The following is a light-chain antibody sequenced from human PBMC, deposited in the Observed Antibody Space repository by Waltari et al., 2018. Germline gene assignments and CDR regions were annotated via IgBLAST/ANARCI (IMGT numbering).Light chain of an antibody. CDR3: SAYTSSSTSLVV. CDR1: SSDVGGYNY. CDR2: DVS. Sequence: QSALTQPASVSGSPVQSITISCTGTSSDVGGYNYVSWYQQHPGKAPKLMIYDVSKRPSGVSNRFSGSKSGNTASMTISGLQAEDEADYYCSAYTSSSTSLVVFGGGTKLTVL. V-gene: IGLV2-14*01. J-gene: IGLJ2*01.